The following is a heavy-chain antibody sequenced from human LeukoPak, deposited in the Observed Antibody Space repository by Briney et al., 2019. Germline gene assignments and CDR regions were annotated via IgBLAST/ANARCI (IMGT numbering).Heavy chain of an antibody. CDR2: IYHSGST. CDR1: GGSISSSNW. J-gene: IGHJ4*02. Sequence: KASETLSLTCAVSGGSISSSNWWSWVRQPPGKGLEWIGEIYHSGSTNYNPPLKSRVTISVDKSKNQFSLKLSYVTAADTAVYYCVRREGQFDYWGQGALVTVSS. CDR3: VRREGQFDY. V-gene: IGHV4-4*02.